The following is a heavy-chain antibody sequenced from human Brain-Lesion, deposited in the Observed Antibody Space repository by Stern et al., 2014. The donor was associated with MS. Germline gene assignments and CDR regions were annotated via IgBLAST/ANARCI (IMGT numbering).Heavy chain of an antibody. J-gene: IGHJ3*02. D-gene: IGHD3-16*02. CDR1: GFRFSSYA. CDR2: ISASGGST. V-gene: IGHV3-23*04. Sequence: VQLVESGGGFLQPGGSLTLSCAASGFRFSSYAMSWVRQTPGMGLDWVSGISASGGSTYYADSVKGRFTISRDKSKNTLFLQMNSLRAEDTAVYYCAKGVWGSYLNAFDMWGQGTMVTVSS. CDR3: AKGVWGSYLNAFDM.